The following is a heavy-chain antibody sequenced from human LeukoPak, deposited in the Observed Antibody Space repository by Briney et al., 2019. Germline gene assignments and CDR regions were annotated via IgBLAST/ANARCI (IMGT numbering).Heavy chain of an antibody. CDR2: ISYDGSNK. V-gene: IGHV3-30*04. J-gene: IGHJ4*02. CDR1: GFTFSSYA. D-gene: IGHD1-14*01. Sequence: GRSLRHSCAASGFTFSSYAMHWVRQAPGKGLEWVAVISYDGSNKYYADSVKGRFTISRDNSKNTLYLQMNSLRAEDTAVYYCARGISVKEPGNYWGQGTLVTVSS. CDR3: ARGISVKEPGNY.